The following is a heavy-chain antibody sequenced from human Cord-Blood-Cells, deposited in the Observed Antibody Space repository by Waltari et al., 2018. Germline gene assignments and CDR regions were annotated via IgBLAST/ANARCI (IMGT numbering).Heavy chain of an antibody. CDR2: IYSGGST. V-gene: IGHV3-53*02. Sequence: EVQLVETGGGLIQPGGSLRLSCAASGFTVSSNYMSWVRQAPGKGLEWVSVIYSGGSTYYADSVKGRFTISRDNSKNTLYLQMNSLRAEDTAVYYCARRDYDYSKSGFDYWGQGTLVTVSS. J-gene: IGHJ4*02. D-gene: IGHD4-4*01. CDR3: ARRDYDYSKSGFDY. CDR1: GFTVSSNY.